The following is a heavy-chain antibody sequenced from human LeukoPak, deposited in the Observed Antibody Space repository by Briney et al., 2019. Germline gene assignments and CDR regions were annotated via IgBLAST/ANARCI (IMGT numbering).Heavy chain of an antibody. CDR3: ARAALCGSGCYYFFDY. J-gene: IGHJ4*02. V-gene: IGHV1-2*02. Sequence: APVRVSCKASGYTFNAYYIHWVRQAPGQGLEWMGWINLNSGGTRYAQNFQGRVTMTKDTSISTAYMELSGLRSDDTAVYHCARAALCGSGCYYFFDYWGQGTQVTVSS. CDR2: INLNSGGT. D-gene: IGHD2-15*01. CDR1: GYTFNAYY.